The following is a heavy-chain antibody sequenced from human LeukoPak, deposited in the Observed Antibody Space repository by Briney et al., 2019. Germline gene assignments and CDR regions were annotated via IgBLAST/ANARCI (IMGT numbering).Heavy chain of an antibody. Sequence: GSLRLSCAASGFTFSSYWMSWVRQAPGKGLEWVANIKQDGSEKYYVDSVKGRFTISKDNARSSVYLQMNSLRGEDTAVYYCARDAGTGFDYWGQGILVIVSS. J-gene: IGHJ4*02. V-gene: IGHV3-7*01. CDR2: IKQDGSEK. D-gene: IGHD3/OR15-3a*01. CDR3: ARDAGTGFDY. CDR1: GFTFSSYW.